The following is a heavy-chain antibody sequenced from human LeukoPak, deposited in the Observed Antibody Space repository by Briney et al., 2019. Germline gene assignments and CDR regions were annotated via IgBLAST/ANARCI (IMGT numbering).Heavy chain of an antibody. J-gene: IGHJ4*02. V-gene: IGHV1-46*01. Sequence: ASVKVSCKASGYTFTSYYMHWVRQAPGQGLEWMGIINPSGGSTSYAQKFQGRVTMTEDTSTDTAYMELSSLRSEDTAVYYCATGTTFFNYWGQGTLVTVSS. D-gene: IGHD1-7*01. CDR2: INPSGGST. CDR3: ATGTTFFNY. CDR1: GYTFTSYY.